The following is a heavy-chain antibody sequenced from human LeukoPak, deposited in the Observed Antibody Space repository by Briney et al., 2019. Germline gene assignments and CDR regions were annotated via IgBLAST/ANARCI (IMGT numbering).Heavy chain of an antibody. CDR3: ARATTVGSLYFDY. CDR2: IYSGGNT. D-gene: IGHD2-15*01. Sequence: PGGSLRLSGVASGFIFSTYGLHWVRQAPGKGLEWVSVIYSGGNTYYADSVKGRFTISRDNSKNTVYLQMNSLRAEDTAVYYCARATTVGSLYFDYWGQGTLVTVSS. J-gene: IGHJ4*02. CDR1: GFIFSTYG. V-gene: IGHV3-53*01.